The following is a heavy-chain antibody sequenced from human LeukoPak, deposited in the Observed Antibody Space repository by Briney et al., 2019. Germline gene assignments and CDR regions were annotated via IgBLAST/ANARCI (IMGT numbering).Heavy chain of an antibody. Sequence: PSETLSLTCTVSGGSISSHYWSWIRQPPGKGLEWIEYIYYSGSTNYNPSLKSRVTISVDTSKNQFSLKLSSVTAADTAVYYCASSIAAAGPYYFDYWGQGTLVAVSS. J-gene: IGHJ4*02. CDR3: ASSIAAAGPYYFDY. V-gene: IGHV4-59*11. CDR2: IYYSGST. CDR1: GGSISSHY. D-gene: IGHD6-13*01.